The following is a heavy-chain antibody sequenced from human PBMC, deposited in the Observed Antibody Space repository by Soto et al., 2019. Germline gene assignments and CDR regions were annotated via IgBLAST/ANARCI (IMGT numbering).Heavy chain of an antibody. V-gene: IGHV3-30-3*01. Sequence: QVQLVESGGGVVQPGRSLRLSCAASGFTFRNYAMHWVRQAPGKGLECVAVISYDGGNKFYRDYVKGRFTIFRDNSKNTLYLQINSLRYEDTAVYYCARGDREDIAVVIGVRPGEYGVDVWGQGTTVTVSS. CDR1: GFTFRNYA. CDR2: ISYDGGNK. J-gene: IGHJ6*02. CDR3: ARGDREDIAVVIGVRPGEYGVDV. D-gene: IGHD2-15*01.